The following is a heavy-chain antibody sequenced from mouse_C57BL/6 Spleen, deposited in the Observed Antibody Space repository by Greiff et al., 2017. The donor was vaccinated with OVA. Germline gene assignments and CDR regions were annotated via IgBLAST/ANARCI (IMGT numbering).Heavy chain of an antibody. V-gene: IGHV1-54*01. CDR3: ARDDGYYLDY. D-gene: IGHD2-3*01. CDR1: GYAFTNYL. CDR2: INPGSGGT. Sequence: LVESGAELVRPGTSVKVSCKASGYAFTNYLIEWVKQRPGQGLEWIGVINPGSGGTNYNGKFKGKATLTADKSSSTAYMQLSSLTSEDSAVYFCARDDGYYLDYWGQGTTLTVSS. J-gene: IGHJ2*01.